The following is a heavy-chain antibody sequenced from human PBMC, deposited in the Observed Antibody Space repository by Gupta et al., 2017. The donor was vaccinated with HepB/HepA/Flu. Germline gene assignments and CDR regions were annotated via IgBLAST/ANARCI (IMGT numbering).Heavy chain of an antibody. Sequence: GGLVQPGGSLRLSCVASGFTFSSYWMIWVRQAPGKGLEWVASIKQDGSQKYYVDSVKGRFTISRDNAKSSLYLQMNSLRAEDTAVYYCARGYDYVWGNYRGDAFDIWGQGTMVTVSS. V-gene: IGHV3-7*01. CDR1: GFTFSSYW. J-gene: IGHJ3*02. CDR2: IKQDGSQK. D-gene: IGHD3-16*02. CDR3: ARGYDYVWGNYRGDAFDI.